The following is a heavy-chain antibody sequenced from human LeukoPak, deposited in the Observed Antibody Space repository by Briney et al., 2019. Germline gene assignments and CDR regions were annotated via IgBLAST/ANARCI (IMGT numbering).Heavy chain of an antibody. V-gene: IGHV3-23*01. J-gene: IGHJ6*02. CDR3: AKAGWYDYSYGMDV. CDR2: ISGSGGST. Sequence: GGSLRLSCAASGFTFSSYAMSWVRQAPGKGLEWVSAISGSGGSTYYADSVKGRFTISRDNSKNTLYLQMNSLRAEDTAVYYCAKAGWYDYSYGMDVWGQGTTVTVSS. D-gene: IGHD6-19*01. CDR1: GFTFSSYA.